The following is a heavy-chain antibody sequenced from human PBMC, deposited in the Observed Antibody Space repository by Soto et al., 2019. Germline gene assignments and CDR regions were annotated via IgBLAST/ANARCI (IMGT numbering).Heavy chain of an antibody. J-gene: IGHJ5*02. Sequence: EVQLLESGGGLVQPGGSLRLSCAASGFPFSSRAMSWVRQAPGKGLGWVSAISGSGTITNYADSVKGRFTISRDTSKNTLYLQMNSLRADDTAVYYCAEWARYCSGADCRAWGQGTLVTVSS. CDR1: GFPFSSRA. D-gene: IGHD2-15*01. V-gene: IGHV3-23*01. CDR2: ISGSGTIT. CDR3: AEWARYCSGADCRA.